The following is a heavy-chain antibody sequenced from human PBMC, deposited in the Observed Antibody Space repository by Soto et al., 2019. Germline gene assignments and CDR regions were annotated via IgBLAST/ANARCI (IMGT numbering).Heavy chain of an antibody. CDR2: ISHSGTT. V-gene: IGHV4-59*01. Sequence: SETLSLTCTVSGGSINSYYWSWIRQSPGKRLEWIGYISHSGTTNYNPSLKSRLTISLNTAKNQFSLKLRSVTAADTAVYYCARGKRATQHYVYFHGMDVCGQGPTVTVYS. D-gene: IGHD3-16*01. CDR1: GGSINSYY. CDR3: ARGKRATQHYVYFHGMDV. J-gene: IGHJ6*02.